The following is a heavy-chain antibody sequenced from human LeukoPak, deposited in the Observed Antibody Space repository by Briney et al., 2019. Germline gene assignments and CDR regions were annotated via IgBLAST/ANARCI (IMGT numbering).Heavy chain of an antibody. CDR1: GFTVSSNY. J-gene: IGHJ4*02. D-gene: IGHD4/OR15-4a*01. CDR3: ARRAGAYSHPYDY. Sequence: GGSLRLSCTVSGFTVSSNYMSWVRQAPGKGLEWVSFIYSDNTHYSDSVKGRFTISRGNSKNTLYLQMNSLRAEDTAVYYCARRAGAYSHPYDYWGQGTLVTVSS. CDR2: IYSDNT. V-gene: IGHV3-53*01.